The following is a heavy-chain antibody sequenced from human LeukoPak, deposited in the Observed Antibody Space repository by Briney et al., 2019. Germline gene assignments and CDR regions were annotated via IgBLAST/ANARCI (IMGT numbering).Heavy chain of an antibody. V-gene: IGHV4-34*01. Sequence: SETLSLTCAVSGGSFSGYYWSWIRQPPGKGLEWIGEINHSGRTNYNPSLMSRVSISGDTSKNQFSLKLSSVTAADTAIYYCARGLRCRGFGYWGQGTLVGVSS. CDR3: ARGLRCRGFGY. D-gene: IGHD4-17*01. J-gene: IGHJ4*02. CDR2: INHSGRT. CDR1: GGSFSGYY.